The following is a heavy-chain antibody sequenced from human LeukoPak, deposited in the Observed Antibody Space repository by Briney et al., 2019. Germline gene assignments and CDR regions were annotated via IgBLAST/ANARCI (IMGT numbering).Heavy chain of an antibody. V-gene: IGHV3-9*01. D-gene: IGHD3-22*01. Sequence: PGRSLRLSCAASGFTFDDYAMHWVRQAPGKGLEWVSGISWNSGSIGYADSVKGRFTISRDNAKNSLYLQMNSLRAEDTALYYCAKDVTYYYDSSGYPEYWGQGTLVTVSS. CDR3: AKDVTYYYDSSGYPEY. J-gene: IGHJ4*02. CDR1: GFTFDDYA. CDR2: ISWNSGSI.